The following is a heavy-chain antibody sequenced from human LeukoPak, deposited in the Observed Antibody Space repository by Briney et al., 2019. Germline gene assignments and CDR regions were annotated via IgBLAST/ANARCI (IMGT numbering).Heavy chain of an antibody. Sequence: GASVNVSGKASGYTFTGYYVHWVGQAPGQGVQGMGWINPYRGGANYAQKFQGRVTMTRYTSISTASMDLSRLTAGETTVYFCARGGEYGGRGDYIYWGKGTLVTVSS. V-gene: IGHV1-2*02. CDR3: ARGGEYGGRGDYIY. CDR1: GYTFTGYY. D-gene: IGHD2/OR15-2a*01. CDR2: INPYRGGA. J-gene: IGHJ4*02.